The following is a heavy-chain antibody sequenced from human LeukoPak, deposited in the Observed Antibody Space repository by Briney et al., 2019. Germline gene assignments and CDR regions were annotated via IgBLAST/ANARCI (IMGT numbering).Heavy chain of an antibody. CDR3: ARQVRNDGGSVSDY. Sequence: GRSLRLSCAASGFTFSSYAMHWVRQAPGKGLEWVAVISYDGSNIYYADSVKGRFTISRDNSKNTLYLQMNSLRAEDTAVYYCARQVRNDGGSVSDYWGQGTLVTVSS. D-gene: IGHD2-15*01. CDR2: ISYDGSNI. V-gene: IGHV3-30-3*01. CDR1: GFTFSSYA. J-gene: IGHJ4*02.